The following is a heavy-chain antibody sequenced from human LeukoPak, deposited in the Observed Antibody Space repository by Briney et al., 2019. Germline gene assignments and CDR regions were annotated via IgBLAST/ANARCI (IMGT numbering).Heavy chain of an antibody. D-gene: IGHD5-24*01. J-gene: IGHJ3*02. Sequence: SQTLSLTCAISGDSVSSNSAAWNWIRQSPSRGLEWLGRTYYRSKWYNDYAVSVKSRITINPDTSKNQFSLQLNSVTPEDTAVYYCAREVAALEMATIPDAFDIWGQGTMVTVSS. CDR2: TYYRSKWYN. CDR1: GDSVSSNSAA. CDR3: AREVAALEMATIPDAFDI. V-gene: IGHV6-1*01.